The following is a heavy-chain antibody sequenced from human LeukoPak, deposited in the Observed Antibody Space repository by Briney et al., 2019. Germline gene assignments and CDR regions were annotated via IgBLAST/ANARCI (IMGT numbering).Heavy chain of an antibody. D-gene: IGHD3-10*01. J-gene: IGHJ4*01. Sequence: ASVKVSCKASGYTLTNYGLNWVRQAPGQGLEWMGWISPSNGNTKYAQQFQDRVTMTIDTSTGTTSMELRSLRSDDTAVYYCVRDNLRVYYGWGSYLDFWGQGTLVTVSS. CDR2: ISPSNGNT. CDR1: GYTLTNYG. V-gene: IGHV1-18*01. CDR3: VRDNLRVYYGWGSYLDF.